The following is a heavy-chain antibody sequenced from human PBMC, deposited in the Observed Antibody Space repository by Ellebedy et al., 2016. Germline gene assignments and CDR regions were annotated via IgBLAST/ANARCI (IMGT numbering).Heavy chain of an antibody. V-gene: IGHV1-2*04. D-gene: IGHD6-13*01. CDR3: GIAATGTAVGD. J-gene: IGHJ4*02. CDR1: GYTFTGYY. CDR2: INPKSGGT. Sequence: ASVKVSCKASGYTFTGYYLHWVRQAPGQGLEWMVWINPKSGGTNYAQKLQGWVTMTRDTSISTAYMELSRLRSEDTAVYYCGIAATGTAVGDWGQGTLVTVSS.